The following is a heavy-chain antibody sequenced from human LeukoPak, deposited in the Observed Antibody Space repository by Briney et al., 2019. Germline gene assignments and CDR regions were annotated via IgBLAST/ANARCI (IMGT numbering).Heavy chain of an antibody. CDR3: ARDRSSRTSFDY. V-gene: IGHV3-21*01. D-gene: IGHD6-6*01. CDR1: GFTFSSYF. Sequence: GGSLRLSCAASGFTFSSYFMNWVRQAPGKGLEWVSSISSSSSYIYYADSVKGRFTISRDNAKNSLYLQMNSLRAEDTAVYYCARDRSSRTSFDYWGQGPLVTVSS. J-gene: IGHJ4*02. CDR2: ISSSSSYI.